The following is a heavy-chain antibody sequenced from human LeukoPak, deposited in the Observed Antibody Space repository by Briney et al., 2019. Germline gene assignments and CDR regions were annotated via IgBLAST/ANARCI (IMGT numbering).Heavy chain of an antibody. V-gene: IGHV3-48*04. Sequence: QPGGSLRLSCAASGFTFSSYSMNWVRQAPGEGLEWVSYISSLSGTIYYADSVKGRFTISRDNAKNSLYLQMNSLRAEDTAVYYCAELGITMIGGVWGKGTTVTLSS. CDR3: AELGITMIGGV. J-gene: IGHJ6*04. D-gene: IGHD3-10*02. CDR2: ISSLSGTI. CDR1: GFTFSSYS.